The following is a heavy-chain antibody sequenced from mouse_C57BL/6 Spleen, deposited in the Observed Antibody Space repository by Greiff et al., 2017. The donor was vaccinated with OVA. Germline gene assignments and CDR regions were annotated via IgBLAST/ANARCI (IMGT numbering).Heavy chain of an antibody. CDR2: IDPETGGT. CDR3: TRSNFFAY. CDR1: GYTFTDYE. V-gene: IGHV1-15*01. Sequence: QVHVKQSGAELVRPGASVTLSCKASGYTFTDYEMHWVKQTPVHGLEWIGAIDPETGGTAYNQKFKGKAILTADKSSSTAYMELRSLTSEDSAVYYCTRSNFFAYWGQGTLVTVSA. J-gene: IGHJ3*01.